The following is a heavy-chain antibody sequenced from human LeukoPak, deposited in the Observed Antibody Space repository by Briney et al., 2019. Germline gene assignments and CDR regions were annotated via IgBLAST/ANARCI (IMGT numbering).Heavy chain of an antibody. Sequence: GRSLRLSCTASGFTFGDYAMSWVRQAPGKGLEWVGFIRSKAYGGTTEYAASVKGRFTISRDDSKSIAYLQMNSLKTEDTAVYYCTRLYGGFDCWGQGTLVTVSS. CDR1: GFTFGDYA. CDR2: IRSKAYGGTT. D-gene: IGHD4-17*01. J-gene: IGHJ4*02. V-gene: IGHV3-49*04. CDR3: TRLYGGFDC.